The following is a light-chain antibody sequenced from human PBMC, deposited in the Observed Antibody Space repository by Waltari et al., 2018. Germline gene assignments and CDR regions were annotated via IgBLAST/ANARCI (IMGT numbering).Light chain of an antibody. Sequence: ESVLTQSPATLSLSPGVRATLPCRASQTISTYLAWYQQKAGQAPRLLIYDDSKRATGIPARFSGSGSGTDFTLTISSLEPEDFALYYCQQRTNWPRTFGQGTKLGIK. J-gene: IGKJ2*02. CDR1: QTISTY. V-gene: IGKV3-11*01. CDR3: QQRTNWPRT. CDR2: DDS.